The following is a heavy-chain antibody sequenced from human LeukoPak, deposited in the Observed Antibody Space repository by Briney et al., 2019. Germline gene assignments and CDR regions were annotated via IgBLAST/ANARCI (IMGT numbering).Heavy chain of an antibody. CDR3: ASRIAVAGRGVWYFDY. V-gene: IGHV5-10-1*01. Sequence: GESLRISCKGSGYSFTSYWISWVRQMPGKGLEWMGRIDPSDSYTNYSPSFQGHVTISADKSISTAYLQWSSLKASDTAMYYFASRIAVAGRGVWYFDYWGQGTLVTVSS. CDR2: IDPSDSYT. D-gene: IGHD6-19*01. CDR1: GYSFTSYW. J-gene: IGHJ4*02.